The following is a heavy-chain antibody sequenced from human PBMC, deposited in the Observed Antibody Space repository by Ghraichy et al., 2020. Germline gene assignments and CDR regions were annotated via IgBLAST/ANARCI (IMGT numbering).Heavy chain of an antibody. Sequence: SETLSLTCAVYGGSFSGYYWSWIRQPPGKGLEWIGEINHSGSTNYNPSLKSRVTISVDTSKNQFSLKLSSVTAADTAVYYCASQYEGSGCSSTSCEKNYWGQGTLVTVSS. CDR3: ASQYEGSGCSSTSCEKNY. CDR2: INHSGST. D-gene: IGHD2-2*01. CDR1: GGSFSGYY. J-gene: IGHJ4*02. V-gene: IGHV4-34*01.